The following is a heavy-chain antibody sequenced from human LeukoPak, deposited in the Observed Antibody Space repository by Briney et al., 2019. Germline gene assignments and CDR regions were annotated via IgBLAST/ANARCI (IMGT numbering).Heavy chain of an antibody. Sequence: GGSLRLSCAASGFTFSSYAMSWVRQAPGKGLEWVSAISGSGGSTYYADSVKGRFTISRGNSKNTLYLQMNSLRAEDTAVYYCAKDLGLQYYDILTGSEFDYWGQGTLVTVSS. CDR1: GFTFSSYA. D-gene: IGHD3-9*01. CDR3: AKDLGLQYYDILTGSEFDY. V-gene: IGHV3-23*01. CDR2: ISGSGGST. J-gene: IGHJ4*02.